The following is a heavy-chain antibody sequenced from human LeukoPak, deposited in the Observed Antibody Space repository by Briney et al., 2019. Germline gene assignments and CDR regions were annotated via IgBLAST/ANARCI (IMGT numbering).Heavy chain of an antibody. CDR2: ISYDGSNK. Sequence: GGSLRLSCAASGFTFSSYGMHWVRQAPGKGLEWVAVISYDGSNKYYADSVKGRFTISRDNSKNTLYLQMNSLRAEDTAVYYCARGDKSSGWYFFDNWGQGTLVTVSS. J-gene: IGHJ4*02. CDR3: ARGDKSSGWYFFDN. CDR1: GFTFSSYG. V-gene: IGHV3-30*03. D-gene: IGHD6-19*01.